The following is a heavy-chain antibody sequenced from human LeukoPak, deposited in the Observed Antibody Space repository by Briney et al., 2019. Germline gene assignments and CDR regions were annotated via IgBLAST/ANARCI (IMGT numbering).Heavy chain of an antibody. J-gene: IGHJ5*02. Sequence: PSETLSLTCAVYGGSFSSYYWGWIRQPPGKGLEWIGSIYYSGSTYYNPSLKSRVTISVDTSKNQFSLKLSSVTAADTAVYYCARPGVGSSSWYWFDPWGQGTLVTVSS. V-gene: IGHV4-39*01. D-gene: IGHD6-13*01. CDR3: ARPGVGSSSWYWFDP. CDR1: GGSFSSYY. CDR2: IYYSGST.